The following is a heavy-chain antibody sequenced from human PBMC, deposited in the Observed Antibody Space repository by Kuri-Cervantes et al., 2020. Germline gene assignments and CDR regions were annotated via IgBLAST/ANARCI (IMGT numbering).Heavy chain of an antibody. J-gene: IGHJ4*02. Sequence: GSLRLSCTVSGGSISSSSYYWGWIRQPPGKGLEWIGYIYYSGSTNYNPSLKSRVTISVDTSKNQFSLKLSSVTAADTAVYYCASMGKGGSLAYWGQGTLVTVSS. CDR1: GGSISSSSYY. CDR3: ASMGKGGSLAY. V-gene: IGHV4-61*05. D-gene: IGHD1-26*01. CDR2: IYYSGST.